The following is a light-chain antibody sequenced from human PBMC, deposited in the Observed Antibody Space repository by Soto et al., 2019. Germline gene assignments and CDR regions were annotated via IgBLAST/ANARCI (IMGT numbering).Light chain of an antibody. J-gene: IGKJ1*01. CDR2: GTS. V-gene: IGKV3-20*01. CDR3: QKNGYSPET. CDR1: QSVSSSY. Sequence: EIVLTQSPGTLSLSPGERATLSCRASQSVSSSYLAWYQQKPGQAPRLLIYGTSSRATGIPDRFSGSGSGTDFSLTISRLEPEDFAVYYCQKNGYSPETFGQGTKGEIK.